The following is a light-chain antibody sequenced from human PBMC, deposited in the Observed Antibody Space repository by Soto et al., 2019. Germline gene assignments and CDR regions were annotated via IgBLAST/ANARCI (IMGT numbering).Light chain of an antibody. CDR2: GAS. CDR1: QSVSSSY. CDR3: QQYGSSPPYT. J-gene: IGKJ2*01. V-gene: IGKV3-20*01. Sequence: EMVLTQSPGTLSLSPGERATLSCRASQSVSSSYLAWYQQKPVQAPRLIIYGASSRATGIPDRFSGSGSGTDFTLTLSSMEPEALAVYYCQQYGSSPPYTFGQGTKLESK.